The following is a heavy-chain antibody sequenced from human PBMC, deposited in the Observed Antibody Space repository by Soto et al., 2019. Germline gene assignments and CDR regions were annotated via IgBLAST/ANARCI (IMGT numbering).Heavy chain of an antibody. CDR1: GGSVESSSC. CDR3: ARALYNWNFRSYFFDS. J-gene: IGHJ4*02. CDR2: RHYSGST. D-gene: IGHD1-20*01. V-gene: IGHV4-4*02. Sequence: SETLSLTCAVSGGSVESSSCWSFVRQAPGKGLEWIGYRHYSGSTYYNPTLKSRLVISVDTSQNQFSLSLNSVTAADTAVYYCARALYNWNFRSYFFDSWGQGTLVTVSS.